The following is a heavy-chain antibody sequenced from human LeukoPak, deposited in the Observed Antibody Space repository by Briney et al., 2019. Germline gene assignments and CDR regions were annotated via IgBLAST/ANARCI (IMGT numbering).Heavy chain of an antibody. D-gene: IGHD5-24*01. V-gene: IGHV1-46*01. CDR2: INPSGGST. Sequence: GASVKVSCKASGYTFTSYYMRWVRQAPGQGLEWMGIINPSGGSTSYAQKFQGRVTMTRDTSTSTVYMELSSLRSEDTAVYYCARDREPITSFDPWGQGTLVTVSS. CDR1: GYTFTSYY. CDR3: ARDREPITSFDP. J-gene: IGHJ5*02.